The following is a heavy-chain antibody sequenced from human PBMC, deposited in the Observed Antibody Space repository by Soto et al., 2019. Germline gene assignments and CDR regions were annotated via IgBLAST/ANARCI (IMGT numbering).Heavy chain of an antibody. CDR2: IYYSGST. V-gene: IGHV4-59*08. Sequence: QVQLQESGPGLVKPSETLSLTCTVSGGSISSYYWSWIRQPPGKGLAWIGYIYYSGSTNYNPSLKSRVTISVDTSKNQFSLKLSSVTAADTAVYYCARRPPSTYGMDVWGQGTTVTVSS. D-gene: IGHD1-1*01. CDR3: ARRPPSTYGMDV. J-gene: IGHJ6*02. CDR1: GGSISSYY.